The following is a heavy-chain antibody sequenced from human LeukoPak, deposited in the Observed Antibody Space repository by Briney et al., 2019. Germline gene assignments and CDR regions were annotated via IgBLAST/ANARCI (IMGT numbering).Heavy chain of an antibody. Sequence: GASVKVSCKASGGTFSSYAISWVRQAPGQGLEWMGRIIPILGIANYAQKFQGRVTITADKSTSTAYMELSSLRSEDTAVYYCARGMEATILFVNWGQGTLVTVSS. V-gene: IGHV1-69*04. CDR3: ARGMEATILFVN. J-gene: IGHJ4*02. CDR1: GGTFSSYA. D-gene: IGHD5-12*01. CDR2: IIPILGIA.